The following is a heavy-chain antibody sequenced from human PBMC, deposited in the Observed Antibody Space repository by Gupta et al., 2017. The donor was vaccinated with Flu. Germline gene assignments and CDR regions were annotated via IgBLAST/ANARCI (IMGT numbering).Heavy chain of an antibody. CDR3: VREVGTAVAGYFYS. V-gene: IGHV3-48*01. Sequence: RQAAGKGLEWISYNSRSSSMIYYADSVKGRFTISRDNAKNSLFLDMNSLRAEDTAVYHCVREVGTAVAGYFYSWGQGTLVTVSS. CDR2: NSRSSSMI. J-gene: IGHJ4*02. D-gene: IGHD6-19*01.